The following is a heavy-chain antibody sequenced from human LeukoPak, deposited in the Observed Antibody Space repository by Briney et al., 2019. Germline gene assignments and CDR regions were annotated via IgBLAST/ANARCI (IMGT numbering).Heavy chain of an antibody. CDR3: ARELPPSPGAFDI. Sequence: SETLSLTSTVSGGSISSYYWSWIRQPPGKGLEWIGYIYYSGSTNYNPSLKSRVTISVDTSKNQFSLKLSSVTAADTAVYYCARELPPSPGAFDIWGQGTMVTVSS. D-gene: IGHD1-26*01. V-gene: IGHV4-59*01. CDR1: GGSISSYY. CDR2: IYYSGST. J-gene: IGHJ3*02.